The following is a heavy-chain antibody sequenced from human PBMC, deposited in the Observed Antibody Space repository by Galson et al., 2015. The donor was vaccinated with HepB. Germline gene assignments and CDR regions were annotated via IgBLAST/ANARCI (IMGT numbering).Heavy chain of an antibody. Sequence: SLRLSCAASGFIFSSYAMHWVRQAPGKGLEWVAVISYDGNNKYYADAVKGRFTISRDNSKNTLYLQMNSLRPEDTAVYYCASIATSVALWDYFDYWGQGTLVTVSS. CDR3: ASIATSVALWDYFDY. J-gene: IGHJ4*02. V-gene: IGHV3-30*04. D-gene: IGHD6-19*01. CDR1: GFIFSSYA. CDR2: ISYDGNNK.